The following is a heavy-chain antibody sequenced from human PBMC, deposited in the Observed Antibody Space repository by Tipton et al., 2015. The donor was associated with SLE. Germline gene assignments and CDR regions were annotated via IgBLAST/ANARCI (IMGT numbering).Heavy chain of an antibody. CDR1: GFTFSDYY. V-gene: IGHV4-38-2*01. CDR3: ARFCSTTSCYKEGFDY. Sequence: LRLSCAASGFTFSDYYMSWIRQAPGKGLEWVGSIYYSGSTYYNPSLKSRVTISVDTSKNQFSLKLSSVAAADTAVYYCARFCSTTSCYKEGFDYWGQGTLVTVSS. J-gene: IGHJ4*02. CDR2: IYYSGST. D-gene: IGHD2-2*02.